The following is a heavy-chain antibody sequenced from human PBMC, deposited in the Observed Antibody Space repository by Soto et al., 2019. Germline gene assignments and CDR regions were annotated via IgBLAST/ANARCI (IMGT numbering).Heavy chain of an antibody. J-gene: IGHJ3*02. D-gene: IGHD4-17*01. CDR3: ARVRGLLRSHDAFDI. CDR2: ISSSSTYT. V-gene: IGHV3-11*06. CDR1: GFTFSDYY. Sequence: GGSLRLSCAASGFTFSDYYINWIRQAPGMGLEWVSYISSSSTYTNYADSVKGRFTISRDNAKNSLFLQMNSLRAEDTAVYYCARVRGLLRSHDAFDIWGQGTMVTV.